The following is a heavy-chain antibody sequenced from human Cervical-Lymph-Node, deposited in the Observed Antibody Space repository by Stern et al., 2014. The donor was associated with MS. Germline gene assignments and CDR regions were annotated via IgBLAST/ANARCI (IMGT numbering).Heavy chain of an antibody. D-gene: IGHD4-11*01. CDR2: IHPGASEV. V-gene: IGHV5-51*01. CDR1: GYSFTNYW. J-gene: IGHJ4*02. CDR3: ARQLGHSNFLHY. Sequence: EVQLVQSGAGVKRPGQSLKISCRASGYSFTNYWVAWVRQKPGKGLEWMGFIHPGASEVRYSPSFQGRFTMSFDRSINTAYLQWSSLQPSDTAMYYCARQLGHSNFLHYWGQGVLVTVSS.